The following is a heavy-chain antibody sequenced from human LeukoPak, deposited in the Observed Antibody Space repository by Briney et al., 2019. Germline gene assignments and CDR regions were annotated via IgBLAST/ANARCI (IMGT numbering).Heavy chain of an antibody. V-gene: IGHV4-59*04. Sequence: PSETLSLTCTVSGGSISSYDWSWIRQPPGKGLEWIGSIYYSGSTYYRPSLKSRVTMSVDTSKNQFSLRLSSVTAADTAVYYCARGLRWDLTISGTSTFDYWGQGSLVTVSS. CDR1: GGSISSYD. CDR2: IYYSGST. J-gene: IGHJ4*02. D-gene: IGHD1-26*01. CDR3: ARGLRWDLTISGTSTFDY.